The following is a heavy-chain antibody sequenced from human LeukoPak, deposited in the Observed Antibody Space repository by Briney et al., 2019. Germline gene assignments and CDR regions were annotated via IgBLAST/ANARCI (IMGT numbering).Heavy chain of an antibody. J-gene: IGHJ4*02. V-gene: IGHV3-23*01. Sequence: PGGSLRLSCAASGFTFSSYAMSWVRQAPGKGLEWVSAISGSGGSTYYADSVKGRFTISRDNSKNTLSLQMNSLTVEDTAIYFCAKNVVVKRYIDFWGQGTLVTVSS. CDR2: ISGSGGST. CDR3: AKNVVVKRYIDF. D-gene: IGHD2-15*01. CDR1: GFTFSSYA.